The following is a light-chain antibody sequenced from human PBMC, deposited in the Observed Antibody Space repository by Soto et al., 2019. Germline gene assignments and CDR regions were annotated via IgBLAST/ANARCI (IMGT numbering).Light chain of an antibody. CDR1: QSVSSNY. Sequence: ALSISPGALSSYQGERATPSCRASQSVSSNYLAWYQQKPGQAPRLLIYGASSRATGIPDRFSGSGSGTDFTLTIDRLESEDFAVYCCQLYGDLPWTFGQGTNVDI. V-gene: IGKV3-20*01. CDR2: GAS. J-gene: IGKJ1*01. CDR3: QLYGDLPWT.